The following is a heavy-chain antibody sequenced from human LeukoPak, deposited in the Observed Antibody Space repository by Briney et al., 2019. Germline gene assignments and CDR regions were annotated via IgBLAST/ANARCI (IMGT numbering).Heavy chain of an antibody. CDR2: ISAYNGNT. CDR3: ARWTHQQLENWFDP. Sequence: GASAKVSCKASGYTFTSYGISWVRQAPGQGLEWMGWISAYNGNTNYAQKLQGRVTMTTDTSTSTAYMELSSLRSEDTAVYYCARWTHQQLENWFDPWGQGSLVTVSS. J-gene: IGHJ5*02. D-gene: IGHD6-13*01. V-gene: IGHV1-18*01. CDR1: GYTFTSYG.